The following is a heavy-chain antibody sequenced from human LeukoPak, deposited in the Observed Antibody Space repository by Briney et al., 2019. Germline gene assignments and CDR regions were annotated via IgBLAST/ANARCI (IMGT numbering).Heavy chain of an antibody. D-gene: IGHD5-24*01. Sequence: SETLSLTCTVSGGSISTSSYYWGWVRQPPGKGLEWIGNIFYSGSTYYSPSLKSRVTISLDTSRNQFSLKLNSVTAADTAVYYCAKLLRDVTIYDFWGHGDLVTVSS. V-gene: IGHV4-39*07. J-gene: IGHJ4*03. CDR1: GGSISTSSYY. CDR3: AKLLRDVTIYDF. CDR2: IFYSGST.